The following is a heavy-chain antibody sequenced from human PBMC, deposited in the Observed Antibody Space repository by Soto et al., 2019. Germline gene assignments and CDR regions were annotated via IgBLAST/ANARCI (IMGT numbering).Heavy chain of an antibody. CDR2: IYHSGST. V-gene: IGHV4-4*02. CDR3: ARDRPTIFGVVPLYYYGMDV. CDR1: GGSISSSNW. J-gene: IGHJ6*02. Sequence: ASETLSLTCAVSGGSISSSNWWSWVRQPPGKGLEWIGEIYHSGSTNYNPSLKSRVTISVDKSKNQFSLKLSSLTAADTAVYYCARDRPTIFGVVPLYYYGMDVWGQGTTVTVSS. D-gene: IGHD3-3*01.